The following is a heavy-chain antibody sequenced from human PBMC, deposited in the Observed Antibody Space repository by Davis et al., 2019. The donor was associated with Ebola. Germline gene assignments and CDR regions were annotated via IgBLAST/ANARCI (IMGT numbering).Heavy chain of an antibody. D-gene: IGHD6-19*01. Sequence: GESLKISCTVSGFTFSNNWMNWVRQVPGKGLVWVSSINRDGTTTTYADSVKGRFTISRDNAKNTLYLQMNSLRAEDTAVYYCAKDRQWLVGYGMDVWGQGTTVTVSS. CDR2: INRDGTTT. J-gene: IGHJ6*02. V-gene: IGHV3-74*01. CDR1: GFTFSNNW. CDR3: AKDRQWLVGYGMDV.